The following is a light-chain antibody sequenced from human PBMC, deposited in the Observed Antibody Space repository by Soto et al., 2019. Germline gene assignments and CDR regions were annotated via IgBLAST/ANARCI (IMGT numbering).Light chain of an antibody. V-gene: IGKV1-5*01. CDR2: DAS. CDR1: QTISTW. Sequence: DIQMTQSPSTLSGSVGARVTITCRASQTISTWLAWYQHKPGKAPNLLIYDASTLMSGVPSRFSGSGSGTEFTLTISSLQPGDFATYYCQQSETYPLTFGQGTLLEIK. J-gene: IGKJ5*01. CDR3: QQSETYPLT.